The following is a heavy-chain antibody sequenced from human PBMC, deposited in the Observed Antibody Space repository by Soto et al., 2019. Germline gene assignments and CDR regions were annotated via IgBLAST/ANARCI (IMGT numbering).Heavy chain of an antibody. V-gene: IGHV3-66*01. CDR2: IYSGGST. Sequence: EVQLVESGGGLVQPGGSLRLSCAASGFTVSYNYMSWVRQAPGKGLEWVSVIYSGGSTYYADSVKGRFTISRDNSKNTLYLQMNSLRAEDTAVYYGAREPVTTISCYYYGMDVWGQGTTVTVSS. J-gene: IGHJ6*02. CDR3: AREPVTTISCYYYGMDV. D-gene: IGHD4-4*01. CDR1: GFTVSYNY.